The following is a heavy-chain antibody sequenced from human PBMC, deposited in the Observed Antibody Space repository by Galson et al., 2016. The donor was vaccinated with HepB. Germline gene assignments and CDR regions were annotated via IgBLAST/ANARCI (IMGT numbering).Heavy chain of an antibody. Sequence: SETLSLTCTVSGGSISCYYWTWIRQPPGKRLGWIGYIYYAGSTDYNPSLRSRVTMSVDTSKNQFSLKLSSVTAADTAVYYCVKVGGAGYFDPWGQGTLVTVSS. CDR1: GGSISCYY. CDR2: IYYAGST. D-gene: IGHD1-26*01. CDR3: VKVGGAGYFDP. V-gene: IGHV4-59*01. J-gene: IGHJ5*02.